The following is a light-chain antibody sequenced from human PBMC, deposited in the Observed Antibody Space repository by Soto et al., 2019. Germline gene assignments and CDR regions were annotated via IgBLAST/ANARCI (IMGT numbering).Light chain of an antibody. J-gene: IGKJ1*01. CDR2: GAS. CDR3: QQYNKWPRT. CDR1: QSVSSK. Sequence: EIVMTQSPATLSVSPGERATLSCTASQSVSSKLAWYQQKAGQAPRLLIYGASTRATGIPVRFSGSGSGTEFTLTISSLQSEDFEVYHCQQYNKWPRTFGQGTK. V-gene: IGKV3-15*01.